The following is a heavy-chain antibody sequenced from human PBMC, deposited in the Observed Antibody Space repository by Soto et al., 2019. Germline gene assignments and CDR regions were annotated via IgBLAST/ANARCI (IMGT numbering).Heavy chain of an antibody. J-gene: IGHJ3*02. CDR1: GGSISSGGYS. Sequence: QVQLQESGPGLVKPSQTLSLTCSVSGGSISSGGYSWSWIRQHPGKGLEWIGYIYYSGSTYYNPSLESRFTKSRHTSKDQFSLKSSSVTAADTAVYYCAREGAGQKWSSSRPDDAFDIWGQGTLVTVSS. CDR2: IYYSGST. D-gene: IGHD6-13*01. V-gene: IGHV4-31*03. CDR3: AREGAGQKWSSSRPDDAFDI.